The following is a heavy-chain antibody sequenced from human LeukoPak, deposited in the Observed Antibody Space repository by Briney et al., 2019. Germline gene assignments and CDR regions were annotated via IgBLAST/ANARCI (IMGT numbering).Heavy chain of an antibody. Sequence: ASVKVSCKASGYTFTSDDINWVRQATGQGLEWMGWMNPNSGNTGYAQKFQGRVTMTRNTSISTAYMELSSLRSEDTAVYYCAIGYGSGSYYGFDYWGQGTLVTVSS. V-gene: IGHV1-8*01. CDR1: GYTFTSDD. CDR2: MNPNSGNT. D-gene: IGHD3-10*01. J-gene: IGHJ4*02. CDR3: AIGYGSGSYYGFDY.